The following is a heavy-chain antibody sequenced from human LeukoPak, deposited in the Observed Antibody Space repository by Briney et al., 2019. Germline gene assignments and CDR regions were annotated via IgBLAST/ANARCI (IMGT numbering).Heavy chain of an antibody. V-gene: IGHV4-30-4*01. D-gene: IGHD4-17*01. CDR3: ARTTVTPLPFDY. CDR1: GSISSGDYY. J-gene: IGHJ4*02. CDR2: IYYSGST. Sequence: SETLSLTCTVSGSISSGDYYWSWIRQPPGKGLEWIGYIYYSGSTYYNPSLKSRVTISVDTSKNQFSLKLSSVTAADTAVYYCARTTVTPLPFDYWGQGTLVTVSS.